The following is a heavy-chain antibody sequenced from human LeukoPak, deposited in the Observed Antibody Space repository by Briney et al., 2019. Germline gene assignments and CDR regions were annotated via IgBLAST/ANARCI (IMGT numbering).Heavy chain of an antibody. D-gene: IGHD6-6*01. J-gene: IGHJ5*02. CDR1: GGSISSSSYY. Sequence: SETLSLTCTVSGGSISSSSYYWGWIRQPPGKGLEWIGNIYYSGSTYYNPSLESRVTISVDTSKNQFSLKLSSVTAADTAVYYCARGITNYSSSSSRFDPWGQGTLVTVSS. CDR2: IYYSGST. CDR3: ARGITNYSSSSSRFDP. V-gene: IGHV4-39*01.